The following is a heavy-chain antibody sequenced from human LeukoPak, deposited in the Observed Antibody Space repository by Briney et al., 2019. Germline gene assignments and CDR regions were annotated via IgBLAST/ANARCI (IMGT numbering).Heavy chain of an antibody. Sequence: PGGSLRLSCAASGFTLSSYGMHWVRQAPGKGLEWVAVISYDGSNKYYADSVKGRFTISRDNAKNSLYLQMNSLRAEDTAVYYCARVIAAAGGYWGQGTLVTVSS. CDR2: ISYDGSNK. V-gene: IGHV3-30*03. CDR3: ARVIAAAGGY. D-gene: IGHD6-13*01. J-gene: IGHJ4*02. CDR1: GFTLSSYG.